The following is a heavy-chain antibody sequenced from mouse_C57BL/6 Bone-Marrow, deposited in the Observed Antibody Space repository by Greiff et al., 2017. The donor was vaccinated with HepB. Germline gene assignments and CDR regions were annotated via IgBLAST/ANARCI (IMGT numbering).Heavy chain of an antibody. CDR1: GYTFTSYW. V-gene: IGHV1-55*01. CDR2: IYPGSGST. Sequence: QVQLQQPGAELVKPGASVKMSCKASGYTFTSYWITWVKQRPGQGLEWIGDIYPGSGSTNYNEKFKSKATLTVDTSSSTAYMQLSSLTSEDSAVYYCARPPYDYGSSPHWYFDVWGTGTTVTVSS. D-gene: IGHD1-1*01. CDR3: ARPPYDYGSSPHWYFDV. J-gene: IGHJ1*03.